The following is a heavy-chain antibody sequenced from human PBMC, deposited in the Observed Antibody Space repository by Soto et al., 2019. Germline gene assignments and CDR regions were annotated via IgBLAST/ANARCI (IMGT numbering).Heavy chain of an antibody. CDR1: GDSASSNSAT. CDR3: ARYPGTAADYFDY. Sequence: SQTLPLTCAIFGDSASSNSATWNLTRQSPSRGLEWLGRTYYRSKWYYDYAVSVKSRITINPDTSKNQFSLQLNSVTPEDTAVYYCARYPGTAADYFDYWRPGTLVTVSS. D-gene: IGHD6-13*01. J-gene: IGHJ4*01. V-gene: IGHV6-1*01. CDR2: TYYRSKWYY.